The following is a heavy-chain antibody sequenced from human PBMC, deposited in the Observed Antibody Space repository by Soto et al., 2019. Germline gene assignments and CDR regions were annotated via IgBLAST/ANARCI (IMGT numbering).Heavy chain of an antibody. V-gene: IGHV3-7*01. CDR3: ARDTRPRRADY. CDR2: IKQDGSEK. J-gene: IGHJ4*02. Sequence: EVQLVESGGGLVQPGGSLRLSCGASGFTFSSYWMSWFRQVPGKGLEWVANIKQDGSEKHYVDSVKGRFTISRDNAKNSRYLQMNSLRAEDTAVYYCARDTRPRRADYWGQGTLVTVSS. CDR1: GFTFSSYW. D-gene: IGHD2-2*01.